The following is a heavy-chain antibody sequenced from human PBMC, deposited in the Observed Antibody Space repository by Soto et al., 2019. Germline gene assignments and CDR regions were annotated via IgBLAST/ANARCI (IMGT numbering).Heavy chain of an antibody. V-gene: IGHV4-31*03. CDR1: GGSISSGGYY. D-gene: IGHD3-22*01. J-gene: IGHJ4*02. CDR2: IYYSGST. Sequence: SETLSLTCTVSGGSISSGGYYWSWIRQHPGKGLEWIGYIYYSGSTYYNPSPKSRVTISVDTSKNQFSLKLSSVTAADTAVYYCARGVGYDSSGYSYYYFDYWGQGTLVTVSS. CDR3: ARGVGYDSSGYSYYYFDY.